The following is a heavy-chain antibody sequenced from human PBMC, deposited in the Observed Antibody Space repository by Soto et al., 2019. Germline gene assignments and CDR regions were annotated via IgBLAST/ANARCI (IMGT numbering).Heavy chain of an antibody. CDR3: AREGGVLRLSNWLDP. Sequence: SETLSLTCTVSGDSVSSDSYYWSWIRQPPGKGLERIGYIYHDGSTSYNPSLQSRVTMSINTSKNQFSLELSSVTAADTAFYYCAREGGVLRLSNWLDPWGQGTQVTVSS. CDR1: GDSVSSDSYY. J-gene: IGHJ5*02. CDR2: IYHDGST. V-gene: IGHV4-61*01. D-gene: IGHD3-3*01.